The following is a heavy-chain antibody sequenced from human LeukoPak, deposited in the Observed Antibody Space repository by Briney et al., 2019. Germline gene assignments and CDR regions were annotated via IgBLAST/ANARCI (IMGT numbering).Heavy chain of an antibody. CDR3: ARLPNWGTGYGMDV. Sequence: GGSLRLSCAASGFTFSSSYMSWVRQAPGKGLEWVSVIYSGGTTYYSDSVKGRFTISRDNSKNTLYLQMTSLRAEDTAVYYCARLPNWGTGYGMDVWGQGTTVTVSS. V-gene: IGHV3-66*01. CDR2: IYSGGTT. CDR1: GFTFSSSY. D-gene: IGHD7-27*01. J-gene: IGHJ6*02.